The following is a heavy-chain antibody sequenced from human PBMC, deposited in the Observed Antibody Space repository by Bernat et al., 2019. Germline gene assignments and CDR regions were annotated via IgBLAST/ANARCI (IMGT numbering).Heavy chain of an antibody. CDR1: GGSISSSSYY. V-gene: IGHV4-39*01. CDR3: ARHFASGSYYNYYYGMDV. CDR2: IYYSGST. J-gene: IGHJ6*02. D-gene: IGHD1-26*01. Sequence: QLQLQESGPGLVKPSETLSLTCTVSGGSISSSSYYWGWIRQPPGKGLAWIGSIYYSGSTYYNPSLKSRVTISVDTSKNQFSVKLSSVTAADTAVYYCARHFASGSYYNYYYGMDVWGQGTTVTVSS.